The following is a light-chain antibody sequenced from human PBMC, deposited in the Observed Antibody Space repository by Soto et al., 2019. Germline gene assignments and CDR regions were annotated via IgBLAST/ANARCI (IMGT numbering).Light chain of an antibody. CDR3: QQYNSYRK. J-gene: IGKJ1*01. Sequence: QSPSTLSASVGDRVTITCRASQSISSWLAWYQQKPGKAPKLLIYKASSLESGVPSRFSGSGSGTEFTLTISSLQPDDFATYYCQQYNSYRKFGQGTKVDI. CDR1: QSISSW. CDR2: KAS. V-gene: IGKV1-5*03.